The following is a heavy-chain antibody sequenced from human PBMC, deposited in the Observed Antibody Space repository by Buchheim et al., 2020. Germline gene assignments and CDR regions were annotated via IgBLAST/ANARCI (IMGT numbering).Heavy chain of an antibody. CDR2: IHHSGNA. CDR3: ARAQQWLVTGYDS. J-gene: IGHJ5*02. Sequence: QVQLQESGPGLVKPSETLSLTCSVSGDSVGSGNYFWTWIRQTPGKELEWIGHIHHSGNASYSSSLKSRVSISVDPSNNHFFLKLTSVTAIDTAVYFCARAQQWLVTGYDSWGQGIL. D-gene: IGHD6-19*01. CDR1: GDSVGSGNYF. V-gene: IGHV4-61*03.